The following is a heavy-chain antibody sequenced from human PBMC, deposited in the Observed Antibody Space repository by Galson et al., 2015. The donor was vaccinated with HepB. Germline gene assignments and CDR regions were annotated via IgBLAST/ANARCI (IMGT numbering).Heavy chain of an antibody. D-gene: IGHD3-10*01. CDR3: AKDLGGSGSCFDY. CDR1: GFTFSSYA. Sequence: SLRLSCAASGFTFSSYAMSWVRQAPGKGLEWVSAISGSGGSTYYADSVKGRFTISRDNSKNTLYLQMNSLRAEDTAVYYCAKDLGGSGSCFDYWGQGTLVTVSS. J-gene: IGHJ4*02. V-gene: IGHV3-23*01. CDR2: ISGSGGST.